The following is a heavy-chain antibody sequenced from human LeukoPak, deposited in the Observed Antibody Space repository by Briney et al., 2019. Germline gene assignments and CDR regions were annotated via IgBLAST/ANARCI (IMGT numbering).Heavy chain of an antibody. D-gene: IGHD3-22*01. V-gene: IGHV3-21*01. Sequence: GGSLRLSCAASGFTFSSYTMNWARQAPGKGLEWVSSITSSSSYIYYAGSVKGRFTISRDNAKNSLYLQMNSLRAEDTAVYYCARHVVAVGFDYWGQGTLVTVSS. CDR2: ITSSSSYI. CDR3: ARHVVAVGFDY. J-gene: IGHJ4*02. CDR1: GFTFSSYT.